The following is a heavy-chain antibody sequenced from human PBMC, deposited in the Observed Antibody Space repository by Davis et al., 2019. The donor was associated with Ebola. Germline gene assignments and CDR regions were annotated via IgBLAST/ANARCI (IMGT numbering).Heavy chain of an antibody. CDR2: INPNSGGT. J-gene: IGHJ5*02. Sequence: ASVKVSCKASGYTFTGYYMHWVRQAPRQGLEWMGWINPNSGGTNYAQKFQGWVTMTRDTSISTAYMELSRLRSDDTAVYYCARDLGTVTTSWFDPWGQGTLVTVSS. D-gene: IGHD4-17*01. V-gene: IGHV1-2*04. CDR1: GYTFTGYY. CDR3: ARDLGTVTTSWFDP.